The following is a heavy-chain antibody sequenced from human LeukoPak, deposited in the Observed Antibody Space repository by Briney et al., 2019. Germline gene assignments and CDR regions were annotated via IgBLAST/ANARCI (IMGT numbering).Heavy chain of an antibody. CDR2: IGTAGDT. J-gene: IGHJ3*02. CDR3: ARGSNCSGGACSPVGAFDI. V-gene: IGHV3-13*01. Sequence: GGSLRLSCAPSVFTFRSYDMHWVRQAPGKGLECVSGIGTAGDTDYPGYIKGLFTFSRENAKNSLFLQMNGLRVGDTEVYYCARGSNCSGGACSPVGAFDIWGQGTVVTVSS. D-gene: IGHD2-15*01. CDR1: VFTFRSYD.